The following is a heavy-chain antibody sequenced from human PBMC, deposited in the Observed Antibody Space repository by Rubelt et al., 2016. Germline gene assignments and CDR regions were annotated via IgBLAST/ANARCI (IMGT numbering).Heavy chain of an antibody. D-gene: IGHD4-17*01. CDR1: GGSISGSSYY. V-gene: IGHV4-39*01. J-gene: IGHJ5*02. Sequence: QQQLQESGPGLVKPSETPSLTCIVSGGSISGSSYYWGWIRQPPGKGLEWIASIFSSGSTSYSPSLKSRVTISVDTAKNQFSLKLKSVTAADTAVYYCARRRTVPQNWFDPWGQGTLVTVSS. CDR3: ARRRTVPQNWFDP. CDR2: IFSSGST.